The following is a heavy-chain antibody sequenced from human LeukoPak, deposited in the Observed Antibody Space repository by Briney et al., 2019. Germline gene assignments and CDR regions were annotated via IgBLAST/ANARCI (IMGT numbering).Heavy chain of an antibody. CDR3: ARGPHYDFWSGYYPGPGDY. V-gene: IGHV1-18*01. CDR2: ITSYNGNT. CDR1: GYTFTSYG. J-gene: IGHJ4*02. D-gene: IGHD3-3*01. Sequence: ASVKVSCTASGYTFTSYGISWVRQAPGQGLEWMGWITSYNGNTNYAQKLQGRVTMTTDTSTSTAYMELRSLRSDDTAVYYCARGPHYDFWSGYYPGPGDYWGQGSLVTVSS.